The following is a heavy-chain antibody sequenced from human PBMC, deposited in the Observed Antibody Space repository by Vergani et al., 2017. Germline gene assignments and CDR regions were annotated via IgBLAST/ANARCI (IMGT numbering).Heavy chain of an antibody. Sequence: EVQLVESGGGLVQPGGSLRLSCAASGFTFSSYEMNWVRQAPGEGLEWVSYISSSGSTIYYADSVKGRFTISRDNAKNSLYLQMNSLRAEDTAVYYCAREYSGSYRAFDIWGQGTMVTVSS. J-gene: IGHJ3*02. D-gene: IGHD1-26*01. CDR1: GFTFSSYE. V-gene: IGHV3-48*03. CDR2: ISSSGSTI. CDR3: AREYSGSYRAFDI.